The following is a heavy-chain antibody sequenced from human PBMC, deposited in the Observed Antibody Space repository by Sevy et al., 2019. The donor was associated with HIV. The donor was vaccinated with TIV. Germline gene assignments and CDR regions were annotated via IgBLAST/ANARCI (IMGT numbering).Heavy chain of an antibody. CDR1: GGSISSYY. Sequence: QLRETLSLTCTVSGGSISSYYCSWIRQPPGKGLEWIGYIYYSGSTKYNPSLKSRVTISLDTSKNQFSLKLSSVTAADTAVYYCARERDYYDSSLGYWGQGTLVTVSS. V-gene: IGHV4-59*01. D-gene: IGHD3-22*01. CDR3: ARERDYYDSSLGY. CDR2: IYYSGST. J-gene: IGHJ4*02.